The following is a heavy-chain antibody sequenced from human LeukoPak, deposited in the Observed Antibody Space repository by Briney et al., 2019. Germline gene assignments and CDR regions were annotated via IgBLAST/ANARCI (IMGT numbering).Heavy chain of an antibody. D-gene: IGHD3-9*01. CDR3: ARERNYDVLTGYYRGPPSYYFDY. CDR1: GGSISSSNW. V-gene: IGHV4-4*02. Sequence: SGTLSLTCAVSGGSISSSNWWSWVRQPPGKGLEWIGEIYHSGSTNYNPSLKSRVTISVDKSKNQFSLKLSSVTAADTAVYYCARERNYDVLTGYYRGPPSYYFDYWGQGTLVTVSS. CDR2: IYHSGST. J-gene: IGHJ4*02.